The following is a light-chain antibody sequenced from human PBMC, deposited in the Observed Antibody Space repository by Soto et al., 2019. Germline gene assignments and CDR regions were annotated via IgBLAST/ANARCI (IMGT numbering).Light chain of an antibody. CDR3: SSYAGSKNV. CDR2: EVS. CDR1: SGDVGGYNY. J-gene: IGLJ1*01. Sequence: QSVLTQPASVSGSPGQSITISCTGTSGDVGGYNYVSWYQQHPGKAPKLMIYEVSKRPSGVPDRFSGSKSGNTASLTVSGLQAEDEADYYCSSYAGSKNVFGTGTKVTVL. V-gene: IGLV2-8*01.